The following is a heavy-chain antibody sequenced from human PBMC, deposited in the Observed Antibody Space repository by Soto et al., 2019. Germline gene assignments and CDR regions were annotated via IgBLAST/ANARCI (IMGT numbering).Heavy chain of an antibody. CDR3: AHKGPEDWPLDY. CDR1: GFSLSTSGVG. D-gene: IGHD3-9*01. CDR2: IYWDDSK. V-gene: IGHV2-5*02. Sequence: QITLKESGPTLVSPTQTLTLTCAFSGFSLSTSGVGVGWIRQPPGKALEWLAVIYWDDSKHYSPSLRSRLTITKDTSKTQVVLTMTNMDPMDTGTYYCAHKGPEDWPLDYWGQGTLVPVSS. J-gene: IGHJ4*02.